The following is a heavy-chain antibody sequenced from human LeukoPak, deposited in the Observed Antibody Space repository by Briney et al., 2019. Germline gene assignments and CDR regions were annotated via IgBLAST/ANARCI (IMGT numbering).Heavy chain of an antibody. Sequence: PGGSLRLSCAASRFTFSSYNMNWVRQAPGKGLEWVSYISSSSSTIYYADSVKGRFTISRDNAKNSLYLQMNSLRAEDTAVYYCARETVVIAPGGIDYWGQGTLVTVSS. CDR3: ARETVVIAPGGIDY. CDR1: RFTFSSYN. CDR2: ISSSSSTI. V-gene: IGHV3-48*01. J-gene: IGHJ4*02. D-gene: IGHD2-21*01.